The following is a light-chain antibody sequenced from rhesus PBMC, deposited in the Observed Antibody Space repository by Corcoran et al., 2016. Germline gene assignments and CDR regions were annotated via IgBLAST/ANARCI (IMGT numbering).Light chain of an antibody. CDR3: QQGNSNPWT. CDR1: QGISRS. J-gene: IGKJ1*01. V-gene: IGKV1-32*02. CDR2: YAN. Sequence: DIQMSQSPSSLSASVGDRVTITCRASQGISRSLNWYQQKPGLAPKLLIYYANSLASGVPSRFSGSGSGTKFTLPISRLQPEDFATNYCQQGNSNPWTFGQGTKVEIK.